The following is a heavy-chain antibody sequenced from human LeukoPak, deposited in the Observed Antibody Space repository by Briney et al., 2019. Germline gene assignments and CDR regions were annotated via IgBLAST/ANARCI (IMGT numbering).Heavy chain of an antibody. Sequence: SETLSLTCTVSGGSISSYYWSWIRQPPGKGLEWIGYIYYSGSTNYNPSLESRVTISVDTSKNQFSLKLSSVTTADTAVYYCARDSNYYDSSGYYTGYFDLWGRGTLVTVSS. CDR2: IYYSGST. J-gene: IGHJ2*01. CDR1: GGSISSYY. D-gene: IGHD3-22*01. V-gene: IGHV4-59*01. CDR3: ARDSNYYDSSGYYTGYFDL.